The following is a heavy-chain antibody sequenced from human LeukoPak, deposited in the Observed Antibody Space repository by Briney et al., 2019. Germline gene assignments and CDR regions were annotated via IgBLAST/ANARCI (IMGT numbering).Heavy chain of an antibody. V-gene: IGHV4-59*13. CDR2: IYYSGST. J-gene: IGHJ5*02. CDR3: ARGESQSSLYNWFDP. CDR1: GGSFSGYY. Sequence: PSETLSLTCAVYGGSFSGYYWSWIRQPPGKGLEWIGYIYYSGSTNYNPSLKSRVTISVDTSKNQFSLKLSSVTAADTAVYYCARGESQSSLYNWFDPWGQGTLVTVSS.